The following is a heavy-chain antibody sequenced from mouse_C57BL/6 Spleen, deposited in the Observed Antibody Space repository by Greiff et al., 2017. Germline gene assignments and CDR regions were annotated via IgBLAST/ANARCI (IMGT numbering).Heavy chain of an antibody. CDR2: IDPSDSYT. J-gene: IGHJ4*01. CDR3: ARSGDYDGPMDD. CDR1: GYTFTSYW. Sequence: QVQLQQPGAELVMPGASVKLSCKASGYTFTSYWMHWVKQRPGQGLEWIGEIDPSDSYTNYNQKFKGKSTLTVDKSSSTAYMQLSSLTSEDSAVYYCARSGDYDGPMDDRGQGTSVTVSS. V-gene: IGHV1-69*01. D-gene: IGHD2-4*01.